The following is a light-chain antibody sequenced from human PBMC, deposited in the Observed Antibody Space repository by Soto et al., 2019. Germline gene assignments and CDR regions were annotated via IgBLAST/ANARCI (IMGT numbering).Light chain of an antibody. J-gene: IGKJ1*01. CDR1: QSVGSY. V-gene: IGKV3-11*01. CDR2: DSS. CDR3: QHRNYWRLLT. Sequence: EIVLTQSPATLSLSQGERATLSCRASQSVGSYLAWYQQKPGKAPKLLIYDSSITATGIPARFSGSGSGSDFTPTNSSLEPEDFAVYYCQHRNYWRLLTVGQGTKVFIK.